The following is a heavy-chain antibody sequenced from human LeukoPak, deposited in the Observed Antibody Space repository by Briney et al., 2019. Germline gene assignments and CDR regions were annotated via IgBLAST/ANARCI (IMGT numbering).Heavy chain of an antibody. J-gene: IGHJ1*01. V-gene: IGHV3-64*05. D-gene: IGHD3-22*01. CDR3: VKRQRYYDSSGYYSIEYFQH. CDR2: NSCNGGST. CDR1: GFPFSSYA. Sequence: PGGSLRLSCSASGFPFSSYAMHWGRQAPREGLEYVSANSCNGGSTYYADSVKGRFTISRDNSKNTLYFQMRSLRAADTAVYYRVKRQRYYDSSGYYSIEYFQHWGQGTLVTVYS.